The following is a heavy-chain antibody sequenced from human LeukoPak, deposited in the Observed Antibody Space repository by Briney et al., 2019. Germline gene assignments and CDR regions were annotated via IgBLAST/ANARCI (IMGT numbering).Heavy chain of an antibody. V-gene: IGHV3-23*01. CDR1: GITFSNFG. CDR2: ISSGGRNT. Sequence: GGSLRLSCAASGITFSNFGMTWVRQAPGKGLEWVSSISSGGRNTYYADSVKGRFTISRDNSKNTLYLLMNTLRAGDTAIYYCAKEGSIVGATGFDYWGQGTLVTASS. D-gene: IGHD1-26*01. J-gene: IGHJ4*02. CDR3: AKEGSIVGATGFDY.